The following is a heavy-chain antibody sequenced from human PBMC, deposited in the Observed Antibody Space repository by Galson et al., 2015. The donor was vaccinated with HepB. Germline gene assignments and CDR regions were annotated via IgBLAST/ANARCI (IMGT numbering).Heavy chain of an antibody. Sequence: SLRLSCAASGFTFSSYSMNWVRQAPGKGLEWVSVIYSGGSTYYADSVKGRFTISRDNSKNTLYLQMNSLRAEDTAVYYCARGAYGDLDYWGQGTLVTVSS. D-gene: IGHD4-17*01. J-gene: IGHJ4*02. CDR1: GFTFSSYS. V-gene: IGHV3-66*01. CDR3: ARGAYGDLDY. CDR2: IYSGGST.